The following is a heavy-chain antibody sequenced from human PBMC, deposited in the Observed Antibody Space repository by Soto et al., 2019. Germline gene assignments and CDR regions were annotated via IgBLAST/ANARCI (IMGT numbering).Heavy chain of an antibody. J-gene: IGHJ6*02. V-gene: IGHV3-30*18. CDR1: GFTFSSYG. CDR2: ISYDGSNK. Sequence: GGSLRLSCVASGFTFSSYGMHWVRQAPGKGLEWVAVISYDGSNKYYADSVKGRFTISRDNSKNTLYLQMNSLRAEDTAVYYCAKDGLVGATTDYYYGMDVWGQGTTVTVSS. CDR3: AKDGLVGATTDYYYGMDV. D-gene: IGHD1-26*01.